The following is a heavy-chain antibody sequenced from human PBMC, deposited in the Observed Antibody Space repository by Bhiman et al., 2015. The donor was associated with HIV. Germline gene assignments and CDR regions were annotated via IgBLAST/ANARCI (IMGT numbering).Heavy chain of an antibody. J-gene: IGHJ5*02. CDR1: GFIFSSYA. CDR3: AKEFWSSWEGRWFDP. D-gene: IGHD3-3*01. CDR2: ISGSDGST. Sequence: EVQLLESGGGLVQPGGSLRLSCAASGFIFSSYAMSWVRQAPGKGLEWVSAISGSDGSTYYADSVKGRFTISRDNSKNTLYLQMNSLKAEDTAVYYCAKEFWSSWEGRWFDPWGQGTLVTVSS. V-gene: IGHV3-23*01.